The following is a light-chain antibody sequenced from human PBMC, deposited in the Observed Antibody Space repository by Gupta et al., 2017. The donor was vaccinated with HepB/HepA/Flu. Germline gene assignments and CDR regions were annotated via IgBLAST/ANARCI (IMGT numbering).Light chain of an antibody. J-gene: IGKJ5*01. V-gene: IGKV3-11*01. Sequence: EIVLTQSPATLPLSPGERATLSCRASQSVGSYLAWYQQKPAQAPRLLIYDASNRATGIPARFSGSGSGTDFTLTISSLEPEDFAVYYCQQRNNWPPITFGQGTRLEIK. CDR2: DAS. CDR1: QSVGSY. CDR3: QQRNNWPPIT.